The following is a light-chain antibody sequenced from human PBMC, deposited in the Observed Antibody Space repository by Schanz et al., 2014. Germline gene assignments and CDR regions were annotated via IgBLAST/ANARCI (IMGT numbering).Light chain of an antibody. Sequence: DIVMTQSPDSLAVSLGERATINCKSSQSVLYSSNNKNYLAWHQQKPGQPPKLLFSWASTRESGVPDRFSGAGSGTDFTLTISSLQAEDVAVYYCQQYYSLPLTFGGGTKVEIK. CDR3: QQYYSLPLT. J-gene: IGKJ4*01. CDR1: QSVLYSSNNKNY. CDR2: WAS. V-gene: IGKV4-1*01.